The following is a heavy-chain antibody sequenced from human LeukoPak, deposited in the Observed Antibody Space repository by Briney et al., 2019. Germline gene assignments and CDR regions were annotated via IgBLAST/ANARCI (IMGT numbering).Heavy chain of an antibody. D-gene: IGHD4-17*01. Sequence: SETLSLICSVWGGSISPQYWSWVRQPPEKGLEWIGYIYYSGSANYNPSLKSRATISVDTSKNQFSLRLSSVTTADTAVYYCAKFTRLGETPFSYYGLDVWGQGTTVTVSS. V-gene: IGHV4-59*11. J-gene: IGHJ6*02. CDR3: AKFTRLGETPFSYYGLDV. CDR2: IYYSGSA. CDR1: GGSISPQY.